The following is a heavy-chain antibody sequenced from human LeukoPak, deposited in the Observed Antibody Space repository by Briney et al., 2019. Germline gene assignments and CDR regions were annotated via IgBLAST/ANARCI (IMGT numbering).Heavy chain of an antibody. CDR1: GGTFSSYA. CDR3: AIMVRGVIGPSGYGMDV. CDR2: IIPILGIA. Sequence: GASVKVSCKASGGTFSSYAISWVRQAPGQGLEWMGRIIPILGIANYAQKFQGRVTITADKSTSTACMELSSLRSEDTAVYYCAIMVRGVIGPSGYGMDVWGQGTTVTVSS. J-gene: IGHJ6*02. D-gene: IGHD3-10*01. V-gene: IGHV1-69*04.